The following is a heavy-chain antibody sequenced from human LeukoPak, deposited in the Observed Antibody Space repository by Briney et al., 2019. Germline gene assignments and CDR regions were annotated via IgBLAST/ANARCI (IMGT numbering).Heavy chain of an antibody. CDR2: INHSVST. V-gene: IGHV4-34*01. J-gene: IGHJ4*02. Sequence: SETLSLTCAVFGGSFSGYYWSWIRQPPGKGLEWIGEINHSVSTNYNPSLKSRVTISVDTSKNQFSLKLSSVTAADTAVYYCARCSGSYYHFDYWGQGTLVTVSS. CDR3: ARCSGSYYHFDY. D-gene: IGHD1-26*01. CDR1: GGSFSGYY.